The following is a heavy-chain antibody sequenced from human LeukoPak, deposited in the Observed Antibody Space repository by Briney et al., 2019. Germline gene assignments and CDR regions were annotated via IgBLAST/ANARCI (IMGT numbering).Heavy chain of an antibody. D-gene: IGHD2-2*01. CDR1: GGSISSSSYY. J-gene: IGHJ5*02. CDR2: IYYSGST. V-gene: IGHV4-39*01. CDR3: ARPDGYCSSTSCYYNNWFDP. Sequence: SETLSLTCTVSGGSISSSSYYWGWIRQPPGKGLEWIGSIYYSGSTYYNPSLKSRVTISVDTSKNQSSLKLSSVTAADTAVYYCARPDGYCSSTSCYYNNWFDPWGQGTLVTVSS.